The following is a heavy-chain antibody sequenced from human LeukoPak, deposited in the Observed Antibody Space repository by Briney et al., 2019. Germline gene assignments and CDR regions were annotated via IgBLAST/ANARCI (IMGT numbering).Heavy chain of an antibody. Sequence: GGSLRLSCAASGFSVNNNYMNWVRQSPGEGLEWVSYIDTFGITYYADSVTGRFTISRDSSTNTLYLQMNSLRADDTAVYYCAGGPYYGTGSRPGYLSYWGLGTLVTVSS. CDR2: IDTFGIT. J-gene: IGHJ4*02. CDR1: GFSVNNNY. V-gene: IGHV3-53*01. CDR3: AGGPYYGTGSRPGYLSY. D-gene: IGHD3-10*01.